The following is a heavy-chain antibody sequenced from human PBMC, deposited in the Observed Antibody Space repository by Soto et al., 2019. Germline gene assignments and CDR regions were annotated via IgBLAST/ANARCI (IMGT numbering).Heavy chain of an antibody. Sequence: SETLSLPCTVSGGSISSGDYYWSWIRQPPGKGLEWIGYIYYSGSTYYNPSLKSRVTISVDTSKNQFSLKLSSVTAADTAVYYCARDYDILTGGPFDPWGQGTLVTVSS. CDR3: ARDYDILTGGPFDP. CDR1: GGSISSGDYY. V-gene: IGHV4-30-4*01. CDR2: IYYSGST. D-gene: IGHD3-9*01. J-gene: IGHJ5*02.